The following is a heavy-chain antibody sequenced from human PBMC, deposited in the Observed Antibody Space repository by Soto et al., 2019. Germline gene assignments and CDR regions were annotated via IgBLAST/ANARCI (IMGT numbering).Heavy chain of an antibody. CDR1: GGTFSSYA. V-gene: IGHV1-69*13. J-gene: IGHJ6*02. Sequence: SVKVSCKVSGGTFSSYAISWVRQAPGQGLEWMGGIIPIFGTANYAQKFQGRVTITADESTSTAYMELSSLRSEDTAVYYCATTNRGTVTKGFRYYYGMDVWGQGTTVTVSS. CDR3: ATTNRGTVTKGFRYYYGMDV. CDR2: IIPIFGTA. D-gene: IGHD4-4*01.